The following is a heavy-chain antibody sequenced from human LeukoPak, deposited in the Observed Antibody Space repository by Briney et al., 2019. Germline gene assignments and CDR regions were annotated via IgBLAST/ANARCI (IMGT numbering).Heavy chain of an antibody. V-gene: IGHV3-23*01. D-gene: IGHD6-19*01. J-gene: IGHJ4*02. CDR3: AKGGIAVTGRYYFDY. Sequence: PGGSLRLLCAASGFTYTHFSMIWVRRAPGRGREWVSNIRSSGGSTYYADSVKGRFTISRDNPKNTLYLQINSLRAEDTAVYYCAKGGIAVTGRYYFDYWGQGTPVTVSS. CDR2: IRSSGGST. CDR1: GFTYTHFS.